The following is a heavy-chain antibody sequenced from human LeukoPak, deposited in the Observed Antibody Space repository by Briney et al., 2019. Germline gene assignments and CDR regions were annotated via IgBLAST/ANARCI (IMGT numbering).Heavy chain of an antibody. CDR2: IRGVGNTP. D-gene: IGHD2-2*01. CDR3: VKVRMLVPAANFTWFDP. J-gene: IGHJ5*02. Sequence: PGRCLRPSCAASALSLTTHATGWVRQPPGNGIEWVSAIRGVGNTPYYADSVKRRFAVSRDNSTNALYLRMNTLRAEDTAVYYCVKVRMLVPAANFTWFDPWGQGSLVTVSS. V-gene: IGHV3-23*01. CDR1: ALSLTTHA.